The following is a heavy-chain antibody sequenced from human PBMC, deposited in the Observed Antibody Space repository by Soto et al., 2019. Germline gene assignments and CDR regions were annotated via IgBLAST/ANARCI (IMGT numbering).Heavy chain of an antibody. CDR3: ARGGRIQLWSGDY. CDR2: ISYDGSNK. CDR1: GFTFSSYA. D-gene: IGHD5-18*01. V-gene: IGHV3-30-3*01. Sequence: QVQLVESGGGVVQPGRSLRLSCAASGFTFSSYAMHWVRQAPGKGLEWVAVISYDGSNKYYADSVKGRFTISRDNSKTTLYLQMNSLRAEDTAVYYCARGGRIQLWSGDYWGQGTLVTVSS. J-gene: IGHJ4*02.